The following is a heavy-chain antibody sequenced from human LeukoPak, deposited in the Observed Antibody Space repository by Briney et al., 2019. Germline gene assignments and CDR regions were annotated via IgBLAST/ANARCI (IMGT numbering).Heavy chain of an antibody. J-gene: IGHJ3*02. CDR1: GFTFSSYA. D-gene: IGHD3-22*01. CDR3: ALLPLVVNKLGAFDI. CDR2: ISYDGSNK. Sequence: GGSLGLSCAASGFTFSSYAMHWVRQAPGKGLEWVAVISYDGSNKYYADSVKGRFTISRDNSKNTLYLQMNSLRAEDTAVYYCALLPLVVNKLGAFDIWAKGQWSPSLQ. V-gene: IGHV3-30*04.